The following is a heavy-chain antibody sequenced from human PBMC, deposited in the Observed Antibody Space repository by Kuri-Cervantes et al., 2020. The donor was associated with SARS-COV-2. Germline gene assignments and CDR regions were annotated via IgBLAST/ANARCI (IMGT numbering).Heavy chain of an antibody. V-gene: IGHV3-7*05. J-gene: IGHJ3*02. CDR1: GFTFSSYW. Sequence: GESLKISCAASGFTFSSYWMSWVRRAPGKGLEWVANLRQDGSEKYYVDSVKGRFTISRNNAKNSLYLQMNSLRAEDTAVYYCARATNYYYDSSGYYYKAFDIWGQGTMVTVSS. CDR3: ARATNYYYDSSGYYYKAFDI. D-gene: IGHD3-22*01. CDR2: LRQDGSEK.